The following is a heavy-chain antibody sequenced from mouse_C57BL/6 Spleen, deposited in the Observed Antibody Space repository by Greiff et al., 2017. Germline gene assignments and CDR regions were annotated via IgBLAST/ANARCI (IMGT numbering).Heavy chain of an antibody. J-gene: IGHJ4*01. D-gene: IGHD4-1*01. CDR3: ARYMGGYAMDY. CDR2: IDPSDSYT. V-gene: IGHV1-50*01. Sequence: QVQLQQPGAELVKPGASVKLSCKASGYTFTSYWMQWVKQRPGQGLEWIGEIDPSDSYTNYNQKFKGKATLTVDTSSSTAYMQLSSLTSEDSAVYYCARYMGGYAMDYWGQGTSGTVSS. CDR1: GYTFTSYW.